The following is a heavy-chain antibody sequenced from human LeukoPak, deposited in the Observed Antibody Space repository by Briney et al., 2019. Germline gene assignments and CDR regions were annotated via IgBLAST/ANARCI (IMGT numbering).Heavy chain of an antibody. J-gene: IGHJ5*02. CDR3: ELIMTPVTPLDR. D-gene: IGHD4-17*01. CDR2: IKHDGSDE. Sequence: GGSLRLSCAASGFTFTSYGMHWVRQAPGKGLDWVAFIKHDGSDEYYTDSVKGRFIIYRDSSKNTLYLKMNSMRPDDTAVYYCELIMTPVTPLDRWGQGTLVTVSS. V-gene: IGHV3-30*02. CDR1: GFTFTSYG.